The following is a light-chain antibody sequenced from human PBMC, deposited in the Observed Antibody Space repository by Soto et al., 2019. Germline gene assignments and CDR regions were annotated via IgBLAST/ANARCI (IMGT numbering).Light chain of an antibody. Sequence: DIQMTQSPSTLSASVGDRVTITCRASQSISSWLAWYQQKPGKAPKLLIYDASSLESGVPSRFSGSGSGTEFTLTISSLQPDDFATYYCQQYNSYSRLFGGGTKVEIK. V-gene: IGKV1-5*01. CDR1: QSISSW. CDR3: QQYNSYSRL. CDR2: DAS. J-gene: IGKJ4*01.